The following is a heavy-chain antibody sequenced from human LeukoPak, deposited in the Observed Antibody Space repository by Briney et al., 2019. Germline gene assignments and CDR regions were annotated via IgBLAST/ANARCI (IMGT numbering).Heavy chain of an antibody. Sequence: GASVKVSCKASGYTFSSYGISWVRQAPGQGLEWMGWISDYNGNTNYAQKVQGRVTMTTDPFTSTAYMELRSLRSDDTAVYYCARDGPDRAAWFDPWGQGTLVPVSS. CDR1: GYTFSSYG. J-gene: IGHJ5*02. V-gene: IGHV1-18*01. D-gene: IGHD3-22*01. CDR3: ARDGPDRAAWFDP. CDR2: ISDYNGNT.